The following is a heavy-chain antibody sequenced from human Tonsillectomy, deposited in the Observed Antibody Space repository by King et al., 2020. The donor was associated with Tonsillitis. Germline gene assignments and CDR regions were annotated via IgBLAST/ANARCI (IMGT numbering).Heavy chain of an antibody. CDR2: IKSKTDGGTT. J-gene: IGHJ3*02. CDR3: TTDSYYYDSSGYYRNAFDI. D-gene: IGHD3-22*01. Sequence: QLVQSGGGLVKPGGSLRLSCEASGFTFSNAWMSWVRQAPGKGLEWVGRIKSKTDGGTTDYAAPVKGRFTISRADSKNTLYLQMNSLKTEDTAVYYCTTDSYYYDSSGYYRNAFDIWGQGTMVTVSS. V-gene: IGHV3-15*01. CDR1: GFTFSNAW.